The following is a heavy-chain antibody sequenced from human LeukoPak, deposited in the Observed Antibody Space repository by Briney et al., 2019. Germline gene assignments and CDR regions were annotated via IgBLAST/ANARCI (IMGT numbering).Heavy chain of an antibody. V-gene: IGHV4-59*08. CDR2: IYTSGST. D-gene: IGHD3/OR15-3a*01. CDR3: ARQTGSGLFTLP. CDR1: GGSISSYY. Sequence: SETLSLTCTVSGGSISSYYWSWIRQPPGKGLEWIGRIYTSGSTNYNPSLKSRVTISVDTSKNQFSLKLTSVTATDTAMYYCARQTGSGLFTLPGGQGTLVTVSS. J-gene: IGHJ4*02.